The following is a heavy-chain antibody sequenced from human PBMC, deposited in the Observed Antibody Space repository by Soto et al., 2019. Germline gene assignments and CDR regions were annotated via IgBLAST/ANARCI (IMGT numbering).Heavy chain of an antibody. Sequence: SETLSLTCTVSGVSISSGGYYWSWIRQHPGKGLEWIGYIYYSGSTYYNPSLKSRVTISVDTSKNQFSLKLSSVTAADTAVYYCARAGEGGYEYYYYYYGMDVWGQGTTVTVSS. J-gene: IGHJ6*02. CDR2: IYYSGST. CDR1: GVSISSGGYY. CDR3: ARAGEGGYEYYYYYYGMDV. V-gene: IGHV4-31*03. D-gene: IGHD5-12*01.